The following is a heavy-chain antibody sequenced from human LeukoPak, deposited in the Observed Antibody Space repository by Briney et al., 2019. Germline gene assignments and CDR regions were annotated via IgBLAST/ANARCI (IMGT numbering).Heavy chain of an antibody. CDR3: ARDGNTMVRGVYDAFDI. CDR1: GGSISSSSYY. CDR2: IYYSGST. J-gene: IGHJ3*02. V-gene: IGHV4-39*07. Sequence: SETLSLTCTVSGGSISSSSYYWGWIRQPPGKGLEWIGSIYYSGSTYYNPSLKSRVTISVDTSKNQFSLKLSSVTAADTAVYYCARDGNTMVRGVYDAFDIWGQGTMVTVSS. D-gene: IGHD3-10*01.